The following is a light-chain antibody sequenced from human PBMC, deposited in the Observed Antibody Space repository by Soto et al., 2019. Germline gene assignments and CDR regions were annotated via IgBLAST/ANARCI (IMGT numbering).Light chain of an antibody. CDR2: STS. CDR1: QTITNY. V-gene: IGKV1-39*01. J-gene: IGKJ1*01. Sequence: DIQMTQSPSSLSASVGDRVTITCRASQTITNYLHWYQQQPGKAPKLLIYSTSTLQTEVPSRFSGSGSGTDFTLTISSLQPEDFGTYYCQQSFSFPRTFGQGTKV. CDR3: QQSFSFPRT.